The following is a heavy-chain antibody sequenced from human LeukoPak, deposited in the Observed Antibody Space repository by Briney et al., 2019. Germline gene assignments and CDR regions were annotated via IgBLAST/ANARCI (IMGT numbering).Heavy chain of an antibody. J-gene: IGHJ3*02. Sequence: ASVKVSCKVSGYTLTELSMHWVRQAPGKGLEWMGGFDPEDGETIYAQKFQGRVTLTEDTSTDTAYMELSSLRSEDTAVYYCATVSLTGTDAFDIWGQGTMVTVSS. V-gene: IGHV1-24*01. CDR1: GYTLTELS. CDR3: ATVSLTGTDAFDI. D-gene: IGHD3-9*01. CDR2: FDPEDGET.